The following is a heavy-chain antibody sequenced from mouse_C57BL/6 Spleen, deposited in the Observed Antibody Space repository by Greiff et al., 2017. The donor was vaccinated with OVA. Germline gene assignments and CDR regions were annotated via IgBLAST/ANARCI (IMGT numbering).Heavy chain of an antibody. CDR3: ARAGYWYFDV. Sequence: QVQLKQPGAELVMPGASVKLSCKASGYTFTSYWMHWVKQRPGQGLEWIGEIDPSDSYTNYNQKFKGKSTLTVDKSSSTAYMQLSSLTSEDSAVYYCARAGYWYFDVWGTGTTVTVSS. V-gene: IGHV1-69*01. CDR1: GYTFTSYW. J-gene: IGHJ1*03. CDR2: IDPSDSYT.